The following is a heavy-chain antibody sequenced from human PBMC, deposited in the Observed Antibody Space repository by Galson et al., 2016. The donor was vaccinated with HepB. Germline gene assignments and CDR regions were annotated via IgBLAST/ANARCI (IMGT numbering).Heavy chain of an antibody. CDR2: IIPILGIT. CDR1: GGTFASQA. J-gene: IGHJ6*02. V-gene: IGHV1-69*04. Sequence: SVKVSCKASGGTFASQAITWVRQATGQGLEWMGRIIPILGITNYVQKFQGRVTITADRSTSTAYMDLSSLRSEDTAVYYCARGGYCSASSCTNYYGMDVWGQGTTVTVSS. D-gene: IGHD2-2*03. CDR3: ARGGYCSASSCTNYYGMDV.